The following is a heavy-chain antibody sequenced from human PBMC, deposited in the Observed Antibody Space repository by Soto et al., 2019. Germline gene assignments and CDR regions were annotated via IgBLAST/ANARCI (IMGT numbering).Heavy chain of an antibody. Sequence: ASVKVSCKASGYTFIDYYMHWVRQAPGQGLEWMGWINPNGGATNYAQKFQGWVTMTRDKSTSTASMELSRLRSEDTAVYYCATMRELRYFDWLFPIYVYWGQGTLVTVSS. J-gene: IGHJ4*02. CDR1: GYTFIDYY. V-gene: IGHV1-2*04. CDR3: ATMRELRYFDWLFPIYVY. CDR2: INPNGGAT. D-gene: IGHD3-9*01.